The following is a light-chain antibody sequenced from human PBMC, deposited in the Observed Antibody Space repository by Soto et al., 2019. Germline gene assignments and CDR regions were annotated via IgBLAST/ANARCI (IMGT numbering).Light chain of an antibody. CDR3: QQYGSSPLT. J-gene: IGKJ4*01. V-gene: IGKV3-20*01. Sequence: EIVLTQSPGTLSLSPGERATLACRASQSVSSSYLAWYQQKPGQAPRLLIYGASSRATGFPDRFSGSGSGTDFTLTISRLEPEYFAVYYCQQYGSSPLTFGGGTKVEIK. CDR2: GAS. CDR1: QSVSSSY.